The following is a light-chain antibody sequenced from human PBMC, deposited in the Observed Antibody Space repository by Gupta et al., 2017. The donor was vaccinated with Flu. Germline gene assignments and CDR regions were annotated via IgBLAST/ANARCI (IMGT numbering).Light chain of an antibody. CDR1: SNDVGGYSY. Sequence: QSALTQPASVPGSLGQSITISCTGPSNDVGGYSYVSWYQPRPGKAPKLMLYEVTNRPSGVSNRFSGSKSGNTASLTISGLQAADEADYYGSAYTSSSTPVFGGGTELTVL. CDR2: EVT. J-gene: IGLJ3*02. V-gene: IGLV2-14*01. CDR3: SAYTSSSTPV.